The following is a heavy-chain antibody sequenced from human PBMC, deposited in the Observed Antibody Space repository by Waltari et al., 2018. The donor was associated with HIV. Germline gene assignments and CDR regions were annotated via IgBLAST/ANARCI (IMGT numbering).Heavy chain of an antibody. V-gene: IGHV1-69*01. J-gene: IGHJ3*02. CDR2: IIPIFGTA. D-gene: IGHD1-20*01. Sequence: QVQLVQSGAEVKKPGSSVKVSCKASGGTFSSYAISWVRQAPGQGLEWMGGIIPIFGTANYEQKFQGRVTITADESTSTAYMELSSLRSEDTAVYYCARGGITGTTTLVAFDIWGQGTMVTVSS. CDR1: GGTFSSYA. CDR3: ARGGITGTTTLVAFDI.